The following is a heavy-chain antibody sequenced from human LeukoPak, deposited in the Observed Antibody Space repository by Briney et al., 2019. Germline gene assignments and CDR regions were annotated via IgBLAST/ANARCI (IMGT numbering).Heavy chain of an antibody. CDR2: ISGSGGST. V-gene: IGHV3-23*01. D-gene: IGHD2-21*01. CDR3: AKGSSGDWDAFDI. Sequence: GGSLRLFCAASGFTFSSYAMSWVRQAPGKGLEWVSAISGSGGSTYYADSVKGRFTISRDNSKNTLYLQMNSLRAEDTAVYYCAKGSSGDWDAFDIWGQGTMATVSS. J-gene: IGHJ3*02. CDR1: GFTFSSYA.